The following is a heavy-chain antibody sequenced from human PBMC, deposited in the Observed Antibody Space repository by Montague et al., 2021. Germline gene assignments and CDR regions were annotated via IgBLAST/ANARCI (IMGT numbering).Heavy chain of an antibody. V-gene: IGHV3-7*01. CDR2: IKQDGSEK. J-gene: IGHJ4*02. CDR3: ARDQGQGYCGGDCYVGLDY. D-gene: IGHD2-21*01. CDR1: GFTFSNYW. Sequence: SLSLSCSASGFTFSNYWMSWVRQAPRKGLEWVANIKQDGSEKHYVDSVKGRFTISRDNAKNSLYLQMNSLRAEDTAVYFCARDQGQGYCGGDCYVGLDYWGQGTLVTVSS.